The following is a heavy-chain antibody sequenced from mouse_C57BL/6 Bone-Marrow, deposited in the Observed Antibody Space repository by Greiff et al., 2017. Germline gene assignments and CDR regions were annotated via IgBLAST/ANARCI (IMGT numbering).Heavy chain of an antibody. CDR1: GYNFTSYW. D-gene: IGHD1-1*01. CDR3: ARGRVYYGSSAWFAY. CDR2: INPSNGGT. J-gene: IGHJ3*01. V-gene: IGHV1-53*01. Sequence: QVQLQQPGTELVKPGASVKLSCKASGYNFTSYWMHWVKQRPGQGLEWIGNINPSNGGTNYNEKVKSKATLTVDKSSSTAYMQLSSRTSEDSAVYYCARGRVYYGSSAWFAYWGQGTLVTVSA.